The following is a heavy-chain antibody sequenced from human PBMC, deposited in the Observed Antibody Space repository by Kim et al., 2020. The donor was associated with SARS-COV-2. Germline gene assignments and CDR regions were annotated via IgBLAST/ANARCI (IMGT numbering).Heavy chain of an antibody. V-gene: IGHV3-11*03. Sequence: GGSLRLSCAASGFTFSDYYMSWIRQAPGKGLEWVSYISSSSSYTNYADSVKGRFTISRDNAKNSLYLQMNSLRAEDTAVYYCARSGVDIVATTLPPLFDYWGQGTLVTVSS. CDR2: ISSSSSYT. CDR3: ARSGVDIVATTLPPLFDY. J-gene: IGHJ4*02. D-gene: IGHD5-12*01. CDR1: GFTFSDYY.